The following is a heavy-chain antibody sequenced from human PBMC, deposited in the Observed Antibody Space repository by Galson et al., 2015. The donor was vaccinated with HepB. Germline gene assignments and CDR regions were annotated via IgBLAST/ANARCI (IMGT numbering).Heavy chain of an antibody. D-gene: IGHD2-2*01. V-gene: IGHV1-69-2*01. Sequence: VKVSCKVSGYTFTDYYMHWVQQAPGKGLEWMGLVDPEDGETIYAEKFQGRVTITADTSTDTAYMELSSLRSEDTAVYYCATGAPFIVVVPAARTENWFDPWGQGTLVTVSS. J-gene: IGHJ5*02. CDR1: GYTFTDYY. CDR2: VDPEDGET. CDR3: ATGAPFIVVVPAARTENWFDP.